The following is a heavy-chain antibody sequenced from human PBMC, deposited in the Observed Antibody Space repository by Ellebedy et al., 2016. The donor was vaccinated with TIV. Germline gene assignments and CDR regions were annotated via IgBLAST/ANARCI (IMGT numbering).Heavy chain of an antibody. CDR2: ISSSSSYI. D-gene: IGHD4-17*01. J-gene: IGHJ4*02. Sequence: GESLKISXAASGFTFSSYSMNWVRQAPGKGLEWVSSISSSSSYIYYADSVKGRFTISRDNAKNSLYLQMNSLRAEDTAVYYCARGYGDYSLFDYWGQGTLVTVSS. CDR1: GFTFSSYS. CDR3: ARGYGDYSLFDY. V-gene: IGHV3-21*01.